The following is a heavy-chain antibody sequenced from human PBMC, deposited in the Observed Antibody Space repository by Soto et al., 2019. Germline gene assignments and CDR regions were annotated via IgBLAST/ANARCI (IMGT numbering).Heavy chain of an antibody. D-gene: IGHD2-2*02. J-gene: IGHJ4*02. CDR3: ARCRRYCSGISSYIDY. V-gene: IGHV3-48*02. CDR2: ITSSSSTI. CDR1: GFTFSSYS. Sequence: EVQLVASGGGLVQSGGSLRLSCAASGFTFSSYSMYWVRQAPGKGLVWVSYITSSSSTIYYADSVKGRFTSSRDNAKNSLYLQMNSMRDEDTAVYYCARCRRYCSGISSYIDYWGQGILVTVSS.